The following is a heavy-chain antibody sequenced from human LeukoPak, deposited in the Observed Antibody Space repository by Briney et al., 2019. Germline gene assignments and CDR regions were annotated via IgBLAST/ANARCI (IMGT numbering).Heavy chain of an antibody. CDR3: ARDSGYDILTGYLYYYGMDV. V-gene: IGHV3-7*01. CDR2: IKQDGSEK. Sequence: PGGSLRLSCAASGFTFSSYWMSWVRQAPGKGLEWVANIKQDGSEKYYVDSVKGRFTISRDNAKNSLYLQINSLRAEDTAVYYCARDSGYDILTGYLYYYGMDVWGQGTTVTVSS. CDR1: GFTFSSYW. J-gene: IGHJ6*02. D-gene: IGHD3-9*01.